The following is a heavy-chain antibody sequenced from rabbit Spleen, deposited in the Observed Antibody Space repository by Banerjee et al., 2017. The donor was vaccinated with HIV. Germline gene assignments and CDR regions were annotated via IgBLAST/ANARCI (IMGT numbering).Heavy chain of an antibody. Sequence: QEQLVESGGDLVKPEGSLTLTCTASGFSFSSSYYMCWVRQAPGKGLECIACIYADSSGSTYYASWAKGRFTISRTSSTTVTLEITSLTAADTATYFCARGSAAMTMVIIGFYLDLWRQGTLVTVS. D-gene: IGHD2-1*01. CDR1: GFSFSSSYY. CDR3: ARGSAAMTMVIIGFYLDL. V-gene: IGHV1S45*01. CDR2: IYADSSGST. J-gene: IGHJ4*01.